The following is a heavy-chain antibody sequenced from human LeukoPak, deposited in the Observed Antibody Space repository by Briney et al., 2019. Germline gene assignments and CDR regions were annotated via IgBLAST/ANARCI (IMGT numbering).Heavy chain of an antibody. D-gene: IGHD3-22*01. V-gene: IGHV3-23*01. Sequence: GGSLRLSCAASGFTFKSYLMTWVRQAPGKGLEWVSSINGGGSSTSYAGSVKGRFTISRDNSKTTLFLQMNSLRAEDTAVYYCARQLGYCDSGACYFDYWGQGTLVTVSS. CDR2: INGGGSST. J-gene: IGHJ4*02. CDR3: ARQLGYCDSGACYFDY. CDR1: GFTFKSYL.